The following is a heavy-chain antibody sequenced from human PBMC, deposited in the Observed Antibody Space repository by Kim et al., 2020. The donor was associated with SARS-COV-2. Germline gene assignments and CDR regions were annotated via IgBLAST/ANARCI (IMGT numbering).Heavy chain of an antibody. V-gene: IGHV3-7*01. J-gene: IGHJ4*01. CDR1: GFIFSNYW. CDR3: ARNSERSNNWPDVFDF. CDR2: IKADGSDR. Sequence: GGSLRLSCAASGFIFSNYWMTWVRQAPGKGLEWVANIKADGSDRYYVDSVKGRFTISRDNAKNSVYLQMNSLRAEDTAVYYCARNSERSNNWPDVFDFLG. D-gene: IGHD1-20*01.